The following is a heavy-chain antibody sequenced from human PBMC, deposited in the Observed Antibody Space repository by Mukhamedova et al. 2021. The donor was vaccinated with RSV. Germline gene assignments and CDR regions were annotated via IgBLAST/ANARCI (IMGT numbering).Heavy chain of an antibody. CDR3: ATQAVGNTYYLDY. D-gene: IGHD6-19*01. Sequence: EWVSSISSSSTYIFYADSLRGRFTISKDNAKNSLYLQMNSLRAEDTAVYYCATQAVGNTYYLDYWGQGTLVTVSS. V-gene: IGHV3-21*01. CDR2: ISSSSTYI. J-gene: IGHJ4*02.